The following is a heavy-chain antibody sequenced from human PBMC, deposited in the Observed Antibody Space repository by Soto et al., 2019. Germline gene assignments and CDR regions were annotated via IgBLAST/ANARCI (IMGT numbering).Heavy chain of an antibody. V-gene: IGHV3-48*03. J-gene: IGHJ6*02. CDR3: ARNRYCSSTSCLPNLLYYYYGMDV. CDR2: ISSSGSTI. D-gene: IGHD2-2*01. Sequence: XVSLRLSCAASGFTFSSYEMNWVRQAPGKGLEWVSYISSSGSTIYYADSVKGRLTISRDNAKNSLYLQMNSLRAEDTAVYYCARNRYCSSTSCLPNLLYYYYGMDVWGQGTTVTVSS. CDR1: GFTFSSYE.